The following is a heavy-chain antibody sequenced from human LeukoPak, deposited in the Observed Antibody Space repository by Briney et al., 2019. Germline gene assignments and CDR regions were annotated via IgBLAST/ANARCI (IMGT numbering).Heavy chain of an antibody. D-gene: IGHD6-19*01. V-gene: IGHV3-23*01. CDR3: AKDKIAVSGLDY. CDR1: GFTFSSYA. CDR2: INNSGGGT. J-gene: IGHJ4*02. Sequence: XGSLXLSCAASGFTFSSYAMSWVRQAPGKGLEWVSVINNSGGGTYYADSVKGRFTISRDNSKNTLSLQMNSLRAEDTALYYCAKDKIAVSGLDYWGQGTLVTVSS.